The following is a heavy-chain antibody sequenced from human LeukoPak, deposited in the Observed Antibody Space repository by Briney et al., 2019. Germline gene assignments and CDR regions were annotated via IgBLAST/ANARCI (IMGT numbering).Heavy chain of an antibody. Sequence: GESLKISCKGSGYSFSSYWIGWVRQMPGKGLEWMGIIYPGDSDTRYSPSFQGQVTMSVDKSISPAYLQWSSLKASDTAIYYCARPYGSGTSPYYYFNYWGQGTLVTVSS. CDR1: GYSFSSYW. J-gene: IGHJ4*02. CDR3: ARPYGSGTSPYYYFNY. D-gene: IGHD3-10*01. V-gene: IGHV5-51*01. CDR2: IYPGDSDT.